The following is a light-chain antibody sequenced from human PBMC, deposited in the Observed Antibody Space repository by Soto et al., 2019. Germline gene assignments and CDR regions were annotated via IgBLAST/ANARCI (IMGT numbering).Light chain of an antibody. CDR3: ALWDDSLNGLRV. V-gene: IGLV1-44*01. CDR1: SSNIGSNL. CDR2: NNN. J-gene: IGLJ3*02. Sequence: QLVLTQPPSASGTPGQTVTISCSGSSSNIGSNLVNWYRLLPGTTPRLLIYNNNQRPSAVPDRFSGSKSGTSASLAISGLQSEDEGDYFCALWDDSLNGLRVFGGGTKVTVL.